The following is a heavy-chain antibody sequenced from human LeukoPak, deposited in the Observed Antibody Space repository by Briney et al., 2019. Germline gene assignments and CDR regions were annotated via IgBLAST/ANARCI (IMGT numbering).Heavy chain of an antibody. CDR2: IYHSGST. J-gene: IGHJ4*02. V-gene: IGHV4-38-2*02. D-gene: IGHD3-3*01. CDR1: GYSISSGYY. Sequence: PSETLSLTCTVSGYSISSGYYWGWIRQPPGKGLEWIGSIYHSGSTYYNPSLKSRVTISVDTSKNQFSLKLSSVTAADTAVYYCARDGEWRGWVDYWGQGTLVTVSS. CDR3: ARDGEWRGWVDY.